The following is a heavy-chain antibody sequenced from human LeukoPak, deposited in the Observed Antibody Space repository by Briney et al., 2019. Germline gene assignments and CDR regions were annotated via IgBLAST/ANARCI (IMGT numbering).Heavy chain of an antibody. D-gene: IGHD3-22*01. J-gene: IGHJ4*02. CDR3: VTYYFDSSGPKKNY. CDR1: GGSIRSSYYY. CDR2: INHSGST. Sequence: SETLSLTCTVSGGSIRSSYYYWSWIRQPPGKGLEWIGGINHSGSTNYNPSLKSRVTISVDTSKKQFSLKLSSVTAADTAVYYCVTYYFDSSGPKKNYWGQGTLVTVSS. V-gene: IGHV4-39*07.